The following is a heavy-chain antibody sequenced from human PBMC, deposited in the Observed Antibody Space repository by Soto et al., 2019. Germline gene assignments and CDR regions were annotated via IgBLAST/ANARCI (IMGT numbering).Heavy chain of an antibody. CDR1: GFTLSNYA. J-gene: IGHJ6*02. CDR3: ASRSLGWYAGEDV. V-gene: IGHV3-23*01. CDR2: ISGSGGDT. Sequence: VPLLESGGGLEQPGGSLRLSCAASGFTLSNYAMSWVRQAPGKGLEWVSAISGSGGDTYYADSVKGRFTISRDNSKSTLYLQMNSLRAEDTAVYYCASRSLGWYAGEDVWGQGTTVTVSS. D-gene: IGHD6-19*01.